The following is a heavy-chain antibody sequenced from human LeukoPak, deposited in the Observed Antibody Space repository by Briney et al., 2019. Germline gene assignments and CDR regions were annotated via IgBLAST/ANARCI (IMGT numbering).Heavy chain of an antibody. CDR3: AKLVLFVAAAGTAPDAFDI. V-gene: IGHV3-23*01. Sequence: PGGSLRLSCAASGFTFSSYAMSWVRQAPGKGLEWVSAISGSGGSTYYADSVKGRFTISRDNSKNTLYLQMNSLRAEDTAVYYCAKLVLFVAAAGTAPDAFDIWGQGTMVTVSS. CDR2: ISGSGGST. D-gene: IGHD6-13*01. J-gene: IGHJ3*02. CDR1: GFTFSSYA.